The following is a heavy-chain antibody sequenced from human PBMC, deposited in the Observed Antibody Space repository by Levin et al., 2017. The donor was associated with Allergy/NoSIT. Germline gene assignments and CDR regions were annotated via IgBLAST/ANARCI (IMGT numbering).Heavy chain of an antibody. J-gene: IGHJ3*02. Sequence: GGSLRLSCKGSGYTFTSHWIGWVRQMPGKGLEWMGIIYPSDSDTRYNPSFQGQVTISADKSISTAYLQWSSLKASDTAIYYCARHGKTSLRFDAFDIWGQGTMVTVSS. CDR2: IYPSDSDT. CDR1: GYTFTSHW. D-gene: IGHD6-6*01. V-gene: IGHV5-51*01. CDR3: ARHGKTSLRFDAFDI.